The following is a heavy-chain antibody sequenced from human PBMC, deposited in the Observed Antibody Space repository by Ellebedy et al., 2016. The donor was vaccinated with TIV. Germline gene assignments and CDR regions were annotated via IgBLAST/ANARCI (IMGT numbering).Heavy chain of an antibody. CDR1: GFAFRNFW. CDR3: ARGNYCPDY. D-gene: IGHD1-7*01. Sequence: PGGSLRLSCAASGFAFRNFWMSWVHQAPGKGLEWVASIKSDGSEGYYLDSVKSRFTISRDNTKNSLDLQLNSLRTDDSAVYYCARGNYCPDYWGPGTLVTVSS. CDR2: IKSDGSEG. V-gene: IGHV3-7*04. J-gene: IGHJ4*02.